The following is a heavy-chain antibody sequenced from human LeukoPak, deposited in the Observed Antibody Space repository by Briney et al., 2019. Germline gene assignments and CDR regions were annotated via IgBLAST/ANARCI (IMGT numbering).Heavy chain of an antibody. J-gene: IGHJ4*02. D-gene: IGHD1-1*01. Sequence: GGSLTLSCTASGFTFSDHWMTWVRQAPGKGLEWVATIKGDGSHRSYGDSVRGRFTISRDNAKNSLTLEMDSLRVEDTAFYYGVRGSAVWANGGQATLVTV. V-gene: IGHV3-7*01. CDR1: GFTFSDHW. CDR3: VRGSAVWAN. CDR2: IKGDGSHR.